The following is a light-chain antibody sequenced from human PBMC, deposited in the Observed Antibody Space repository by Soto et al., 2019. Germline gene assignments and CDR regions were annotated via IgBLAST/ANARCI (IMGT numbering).Light chain of an antibody. CDR3: QQSDSPPFR. J-gene: IGKJ3*01. V-gene: IGKV1-39*01. CDR2: AAS. CDR1: QTISSY. Sequence: DIQMTQSPSSLSASGGDGVTITCRTNQTISSYLNWYQQKPGTAPKLLIYAASTLQSGVPPLFSGRGFATAFALTIRSLQPEDFATYFCQQSDSPPFRFGPGTTGDI.